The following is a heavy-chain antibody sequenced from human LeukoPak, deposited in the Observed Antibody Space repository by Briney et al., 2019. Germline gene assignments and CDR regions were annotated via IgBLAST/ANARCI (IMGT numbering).Heavy chain of an antibody. D-gene: IGHD4-17*01. J-gene: IGHJ3*02. Sequence: PGGSLRLSCAASGFTFSSYSMNWVRQAPGKGLEWVSSISSSSSYIYHADSVKGRFTISRDNAKNSLYLQMNSLRAEDTAVYYCAREGTATNTLDAFDIWGQGTMVTVSS. V-gene: IGHV3-21*01. CDR3: AREGTATNTLDAFDI. CDR2: ISSSSSYI. CDR1: GFTFSSYS.